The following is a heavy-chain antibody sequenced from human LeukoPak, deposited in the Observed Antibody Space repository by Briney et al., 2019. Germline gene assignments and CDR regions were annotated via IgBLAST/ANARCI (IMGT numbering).Heavy chain of an antibody. CDR3: ARGSSVKLFGSGWSSLGY. V-gene: IGHV1-8*01. J-gene: IGHJ4*02. D-gene: IGHD6-19*01. CDR1: GYTFTSYD. CDR2: MNPNSGNT. Sequence: GASVKVSCKASGYTFTSYDINWVRQATGQGLEWMGWMNPNSGNTGYAQKFQGRVTMTRNTSISTAYMELSSLRSEDTAVYYCARGSSVKLFGSGWSSLGYWGQGTLVTVSS.